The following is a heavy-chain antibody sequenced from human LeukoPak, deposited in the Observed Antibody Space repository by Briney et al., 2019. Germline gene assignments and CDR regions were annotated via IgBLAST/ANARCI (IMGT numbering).Heavy chain of an antibody. CDR3: AKSLYGGCDY. V-gene: IGHV3-23*01. D-gene: IGHD3-16*02. J-gene: IGHJ4*02. CDR1: GFTFSSFA. CDR2: TSSGGST. Sequence: GGSLRLSCAASGFTFSSFAMSWVRQAPGKGLEWVSETSSGGSTYYADSVKGRFTNSRDNSKNTVYLQMNSLRVEDTAVYYCAKSLYGGCDYWGQGTVVTVSS.